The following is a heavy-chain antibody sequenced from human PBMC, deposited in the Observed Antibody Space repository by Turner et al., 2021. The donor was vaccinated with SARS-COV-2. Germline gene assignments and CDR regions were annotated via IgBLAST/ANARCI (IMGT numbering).Heavy chain of an antibody. V-gene: IGHV3-21*01. CDR3: ARDHRPVVVPAAKRAGSYYYGMDV. D-gene: IGHD2-2*01. CDR1: AFTFSSYS. CDR2: SSSSSSYI. J-gene: IGHJ6*02. Sequence: EVQLVESGGGLVKPGGSLRLSCSASAFTFSSYSMNWVRQAAGKGLEWVSSSSSSSSYIYYADSVKGRFTISRDNAKNSLYLQMNSLRAEDTAVYYCARDHRPVVVPAAKRAGSYYYGMDVWGQGTTVTVSS.